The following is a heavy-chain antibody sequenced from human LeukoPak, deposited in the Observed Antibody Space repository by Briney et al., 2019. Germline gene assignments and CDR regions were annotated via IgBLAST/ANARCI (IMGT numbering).Heavy chain of an antibody. CDR3: ARGVPAAMKVDKEEAPQDDAFDI. J-gene: IGHJ3*02. CDR1: GGTFSNYA. Sequence: SVKVSCKASGGTFSNYAISWVRQAPGQGLEWMGGIMSLFDTADYAQKFQGRLTITADESTSTAYMELSSLRADDTAVYYCARGVPAAMKVDKEEAPQDDAFDIWGQGTMVTVSS. D-gene: IGHD2-2*01. CDR2: IMSLFDTA. V-gene: IGHV1-69*01.